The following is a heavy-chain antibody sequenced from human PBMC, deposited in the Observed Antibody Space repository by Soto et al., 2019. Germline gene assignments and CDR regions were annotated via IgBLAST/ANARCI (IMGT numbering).Heavy chain of an antibody. V-gene: IGHV1-69*01. D-gene: IGHD5-18*01. J-gene: IGHJ3*02. CDR3: ASTKSHPSAIALSGAFDI. Sequence: QVQLVQSGAEVKKPGSSVKVSCKASGGTFSSYAISWVRQAPGQGLEWMGGIIPIFGTANYAQKFQVRVTITTDESTSTAYMNPTSLRSEDTSLYSCASTKSHPSAIALSGAFDIWAQGTMATVSS. CDR2: IIPIFGTA. CDR1: GGTFSSYA.